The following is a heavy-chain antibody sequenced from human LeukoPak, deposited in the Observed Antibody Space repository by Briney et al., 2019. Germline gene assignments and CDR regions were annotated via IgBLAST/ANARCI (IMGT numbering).Heavy chain of an antibody. D-gene: IGHD1-26*01. CDR2: IYHSGST. Sequence: PSGTLSLTCAVSGGSISSSNWWSWVRQPPGKGLEWIGEIYHSGSTNYNPSLKSRVTISVDKPKNHFSLNLSSVTAADTAVYYCARDDSGTYAALDYWGQGTLVTVSS. CDR3: ARDDSGTYAALDY. J-gene: IGHJ4*02. V-gene: IGHV4-4*02. CDR1: GGSISSSNW.